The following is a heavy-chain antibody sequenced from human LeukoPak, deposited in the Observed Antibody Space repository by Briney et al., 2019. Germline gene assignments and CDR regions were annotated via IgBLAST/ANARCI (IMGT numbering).Heavy chain of an antibody. CDR1: GGSVNNYY. V-gene: IGHV4-59*02. Sequence: PSETLSLTCTVSGGSVNNYYWNWIRQPPGKGLDWIGYIYYGGSTNYNPSLKSRVTISVDTSKNQFSLKLSSVTAADTAVYYCARGTIGSHTYWGQGTLVTVSS. D-gene: IGHD1-26*01. CDR2: IYYGGST. CDR3: ARGTIGSHTY. J-gene: IGHJ4*02.